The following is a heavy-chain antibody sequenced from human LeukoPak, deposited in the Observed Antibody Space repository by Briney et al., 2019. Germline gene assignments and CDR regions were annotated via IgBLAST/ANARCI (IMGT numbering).Heavy chain of an antibody. CDR1: GFSFNSDW. CDR2: IKQDGSEK. D-gene: IGHD2-21*02. J-gene: IGHJ4*02. Sequence: GSLRLSCAASGFSFNSDWMDWVRQAPGKGLEWVANIKQDGSEKYYVDSVKGRFTISRDNAKNSLYLQMNSLRAEDTAVYYCARGASRRHIVVVTATRYYFDYWGQGTLVTVSS. CDR3: ARGASRRHIVVVTATRYYFDY. V-gene: IGHV3-7*03.